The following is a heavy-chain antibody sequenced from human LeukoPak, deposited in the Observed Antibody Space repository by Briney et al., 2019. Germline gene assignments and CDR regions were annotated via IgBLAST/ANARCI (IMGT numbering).Heavy chain of an antibody. V-gene: IGHV3-23*01. Sequence: GGSLTLSCAASGFTFSNYAMSWVRHATGKGLEWVSAICGRGENTYYADSVKGRFTISRDNSKNTLSLQMNSLRAEDTAVYYCAKVGYSSSSGWFDPWGQGTLVTVSS. J-gene: IGHJ5*02. CDR1: GFTFSNYA. CDR3: AKVGYSSSSGWFDP. CDR2: ICGRGENT. D-gene: IGHD6-6*01.